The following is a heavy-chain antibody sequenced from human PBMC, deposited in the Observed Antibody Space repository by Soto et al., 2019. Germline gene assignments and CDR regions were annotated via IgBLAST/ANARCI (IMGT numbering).Heavy chain of an antibody. J-gene: IGHJ4*02. CDR3: ARDKKYCSGGSCSGNHDS. V-gene: IGHV3-21*01. CDR1: GFTFSSYS. Sequence: PGGSLRLSCAASGFTFSSYSMNWVRQAPGKGLEWVSSISSSSSYIYYADSVKGRFTISRDNAKNSLYLQMNSLRAEDTAVYYCARDKKYCSGGSCSGNHDSWGQGTMVTVYS. CDR2: ISSSSSYI. D-gene: IGHD2-15*01.